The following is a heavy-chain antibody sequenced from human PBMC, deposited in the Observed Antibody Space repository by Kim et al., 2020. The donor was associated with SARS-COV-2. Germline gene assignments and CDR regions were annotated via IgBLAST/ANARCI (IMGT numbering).Heavy chain of an antibody. CDR3: ARDADIVVVVAAIDY. V-gene: IGHV1-2*06. D-gene: IGHD2-15*01. J-gene: IGHJ4*02. CDR1: GYTFTGYY. Sequence: ASVKVSCKASGYTFTGYYMHWVRQAPGQGLEWMGRINPNSGGTNYAQKFQGRVTMTRDTSISTAYMELSRLRSDDTAVYYCARDADIVVVVAAIDYWGEGTLVTVSS. CDR2: INPNSGGT.